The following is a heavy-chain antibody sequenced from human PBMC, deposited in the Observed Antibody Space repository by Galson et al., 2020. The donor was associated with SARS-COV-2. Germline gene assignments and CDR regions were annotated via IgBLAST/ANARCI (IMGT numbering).Heavy chain of an antibody. J-gene: IGHJ6*03. D-gene: IGHD3-3*01. CDR3: ARGATTYYDFWSGYYSYYYMDV. V-gene: IGHV3-13*01. Sequence: GESLKISCAASGFTFSSYDMHWVRQATGKGLEWVSAIGTAGDTYYPGSVKGRFTISRENAKNSLYLQMNSLRAGDTAVYYCARGATTYYDFWSGYYSYYYMDVWGKGTTVTVSS. CDR1: GFTFSSYD. CDR2: IGTAGDT.